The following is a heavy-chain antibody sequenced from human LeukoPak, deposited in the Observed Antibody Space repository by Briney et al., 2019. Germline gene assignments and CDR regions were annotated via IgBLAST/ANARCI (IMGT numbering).Heavy chain of an antibody. J-gene: IGHJ4*02. CDR2: TYYRSKWSK. V-gene: IGHV6-1*01. CDR1: GDSFSSNSAA. Sequence: SQTLSLTCAISGDSFSSNSAAWNWVRQSPSRGLEWLGRTYYRSKWSKNYAVSVKSRITINPDTSKNQFSLQLNSVTPEDTAVYYCARGWYSSSWYPALDYWGQGTLVTVSS. CDR3: ARGWYSSSWYPALDY. D-gene: IGHD6-13*01.